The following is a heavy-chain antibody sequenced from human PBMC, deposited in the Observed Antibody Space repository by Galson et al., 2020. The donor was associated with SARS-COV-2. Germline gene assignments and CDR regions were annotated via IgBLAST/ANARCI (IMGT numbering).Heavy chain of an antibody. J-gene: IGHJ6*02. CDR1: GYTFTDYY. Sequence: ASVKVSCKASGYTFTDYYIHWVRQAPGQGLEWMGWIKPKSGGTNYAQKLEGRVTMTRDTSITTAYMELSRLRADDTAVYYCARLRYYDVLTGYIVDVWGQGTMVTVSS. D-gene: IGHD3-9*01. CDR2: IKPKSGGT. CDR3: ARLRYYDVLTGYIVDV. V-gene: IGHV1-2*02.